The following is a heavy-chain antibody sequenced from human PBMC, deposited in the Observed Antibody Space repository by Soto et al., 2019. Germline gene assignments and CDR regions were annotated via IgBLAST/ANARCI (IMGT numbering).Heavy chain of an antibody. CDR3: VRGTNGWRGMDY. CDR1: GFTFSSYP. CDR2: ITEDGSGT. V-gene: IGHV3-74*01. Sequence: AGSLRLSCATSGFTFSSYPIHWVRQAPGKGPVWVSRITEDGSGTTYADSVKGRFTVTRDNAKNTMYLQMSGLGAEDTAVYHCVRGTNGWRGMDYWGQGTLVTVSS. D-gene: IGHD2-8*01. J-gene: IGHJ4*02.